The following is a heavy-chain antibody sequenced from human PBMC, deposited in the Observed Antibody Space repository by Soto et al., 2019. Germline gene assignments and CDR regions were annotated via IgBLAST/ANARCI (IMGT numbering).Heavy chain of an antibody. CDR3: AREDGVVARAFAS. CDR1: GFAFRSYG. Sequence: GGALRLSCEASGFAFRSYGMHWVRQAPGKGLEWVSLIWHDGSQKYYADSVKGRFTISRDNSKNTLHLQMSSLRAEDTAVYYCAREDGVVARAFASWGQATLVTAPQ. CDR2: IWHDGSQK. D-gene: IGHD2-15*01. J-gene: IGHJ4*02. V-gene: IGHV3-33*01.